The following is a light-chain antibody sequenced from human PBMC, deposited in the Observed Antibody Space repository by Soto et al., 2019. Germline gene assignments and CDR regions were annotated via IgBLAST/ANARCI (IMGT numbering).Light chain of an antibody. CDR2: NVI. J-gene: IGLJ1*01. CDR3: CSYAGSYTYV. CDR1: SSDVGGYNF. Sequence: QSALTQPRSVSGSPGQSVTISCTGTSSDVGGYNFVSWYQHHPGKAPKPMIYNVIQRPSGVPDRFSASKSGNTASLTISGLQAEDEADYYCCSYAGSYTYVFGTGTKVTVL. V-gene: IGLV2-11*01.